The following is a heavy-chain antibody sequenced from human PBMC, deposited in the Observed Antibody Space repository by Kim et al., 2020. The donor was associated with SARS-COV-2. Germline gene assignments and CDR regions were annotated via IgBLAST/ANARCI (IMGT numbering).Heavy chain of an antibody. Sequence: GGSLRLSCVVSGLTFSDAWMSWVRQAPGKGLEWVGRIKRKGGGETEDYGAAVEGRSTHSRDDSKNTLYLEMSSLKSEDTAVYYCRWTQCHSYTLDDWGPG. V-gene: IGHV3-15*01. CDR1: GLTFSDAW. CDR2: IKRKGGGETE. D-gene: IGHD1-1*01. CDR3: RWTQCHSYTLDD. J-gene: IGHJ6*02.